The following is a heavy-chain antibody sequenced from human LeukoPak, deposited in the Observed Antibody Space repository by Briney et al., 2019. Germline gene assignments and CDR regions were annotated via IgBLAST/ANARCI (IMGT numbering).Heavy chain of an antibody. J-gene: IGHJ4*02. CDR1: GGSISSDSYY. CDR2: IYTSGST. CDR3: ARDRYYYDSSGYYGFNDY. Sequence: SETLSLTCTVSGGSISSDSYYWSWIRQPAGKGLEWIGRIYTSGSTNYNPSLKSRVTMSVDTSKNQFSLKLSSVTAADTAVYYCARDRYYYDSSGYYGFNDYWGQGTLVTVSS. V-gene: IGHV4-61*02. D-gene: IGHD3-22*01.